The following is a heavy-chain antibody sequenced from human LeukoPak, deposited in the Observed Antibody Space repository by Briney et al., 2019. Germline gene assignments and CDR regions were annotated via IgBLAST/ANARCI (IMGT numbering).Heavy chain of an antibody. Sequence: SETLSLTCTVSGGSISSSSYYWSWIRQPPRKELEWIASINYGGTTYYNPSLKSRVTISVDTSKNQFSLRLSSVTAADTAVYLCARYVVFGSGKYYFDYWGQGSLVTVSS. CDR2: INYGGTT. J-gene: IGHJ4*02. CDR3: ARYVVFGSGKYYFDY. CDR1: GGSISSSSYY. D-gene: IGHD3-10*01. V-gene: IGHV4-39*01.